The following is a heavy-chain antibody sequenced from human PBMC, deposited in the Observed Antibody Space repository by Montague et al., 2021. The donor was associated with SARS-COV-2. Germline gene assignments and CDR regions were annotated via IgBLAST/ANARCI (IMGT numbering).Heavy chain of an antibody. CDR3: ARVDSSGPGEY. CDR2: ISDSGST. CDR1: GGSFNNYF. J-gene: IGHJ4*02. Sequence: SETLSLTCTVSGGSFNNYFWSWIRQPPGKGLEWVGYISDSGSTKYNPSLQSRVTISVDTARNQFSPKLLSVTAADTAVYYCARVDSSGPGEYWGQGILVSVSS. D-gene: IGHD3-22*01. V-gene: IGHV4-59*08.